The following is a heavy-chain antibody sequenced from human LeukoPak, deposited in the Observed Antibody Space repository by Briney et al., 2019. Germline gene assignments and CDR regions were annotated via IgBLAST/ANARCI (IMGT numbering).Heavy chain of an antibody. CDR2: ISYDGSNK. D-gene: IGHD3-10*01. J-gene: IGHJ5*02. CDR1: GFTFSSYA. Sequence: GGSLRLSSAASGFTFSSYAMHWVRQAPGKGLEWVAVISYDGSNKYYADSVKGRFTISRDNSKNTLYLQMNSLRAGDTSVYYCARDHLVRGVIAGANWFDPWGQGTLVTVSS. V-gene: IGHV3-30*04. CDR3: ARDHLVRGVIAGANWFDP.